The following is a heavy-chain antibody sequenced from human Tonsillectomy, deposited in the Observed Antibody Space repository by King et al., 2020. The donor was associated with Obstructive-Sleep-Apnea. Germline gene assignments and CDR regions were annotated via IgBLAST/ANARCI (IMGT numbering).Heavy chain of an antibody. V-gene: IGHV3-23*04. CDR1: GFTFSSYA. J-gene: IGHJ4*02. CDR2: ISGSGGRA. CDR3: AKDPAAGYFDY. D-gene: IGHD6-13*01. Sequence: QLVQSGGGLVQVGGSLRLSCAASGFTFSSYAMSWVRQAPGKGLEWVSAISGSGGRAYYADSVKGRFTISRDNSKNTLFLQVNSLRAEDTAVYSCAKDPAAGYFDYWGQGTLVTVSS.